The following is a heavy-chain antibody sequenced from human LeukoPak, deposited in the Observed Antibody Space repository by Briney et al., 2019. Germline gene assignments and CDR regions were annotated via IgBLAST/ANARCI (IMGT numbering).Heavy chain of an antibody. J-gene: IGHJ5*02. V-gene: IGHV3-7*01. Sequence: GSLRLSCAGSGFSLSSYWMTWVRQAPGKGLEWVANIKQDGSEKYYVDSVKGRFTISRDNAQNSLYLQMNSLRAEDTAVYYCAKDHYNTGGTYSFDPWGQGTLVTVSS. CDR1: GFSLSSYW. CDR3: AKDHYNTGGTYSFDP. D-gene: IGHD2-8*02. CDR2: IKQDGSEK.